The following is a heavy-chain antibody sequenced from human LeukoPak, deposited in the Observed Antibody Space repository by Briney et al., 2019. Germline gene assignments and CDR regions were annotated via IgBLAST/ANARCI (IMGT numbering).Heavy chain of an antibody. CDR3: ARAGYDFWSGYEYYFDY. CDR2: IIPIFGKA. V-gene: IGHV1-69*13. CDR1: GGTFSSYA. Sequence: SVKVSCKASGGTFSSYAISWVRQAPGQGLEWMGGIIPIFGKANYAQKFQGRVTITADESTSTAYMELSSLRSEDTAVYYCARAGYDFWSGYEYYFDYWGQGTLVTVSS. D-gene: IGHD3-3*01. J-gene: IGHJ4*02.